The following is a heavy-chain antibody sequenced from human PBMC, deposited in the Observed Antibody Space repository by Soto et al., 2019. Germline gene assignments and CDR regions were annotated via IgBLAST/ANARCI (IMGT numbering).Heavy chain of an antibody. D-gene: IGHD6-13*01. CDR1: GGSISRYY. V-gene: IGHV4-59*08. Sequence: QVQLQESGPGLVKPSETLSLTCTVSGGSISRYYWSWIRQPPGKGLEWIGYIYYSGSTNYNPSLKSRVTISVDTSKNVFSLKLSSVTAADTAVYYCARHHGYSSSWYCDYWGQGTLVTVSS. CDR3: ARHHGYSSSWYCDY. CDR2: IYYSGST. J-gene: IGHJ4*02.